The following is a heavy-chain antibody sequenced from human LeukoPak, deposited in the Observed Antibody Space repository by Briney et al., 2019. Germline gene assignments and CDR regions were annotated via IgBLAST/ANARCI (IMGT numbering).Heavy chain of an antibody. D-gene: IGHD3-10*01. V-gene: IGHV4-59*08. CDR3: ARHPELYFFDY. CDR1: GASISRYY. CDR2: ISYSGST. Sequence: SSETLSPTCTVSGASISRYYWSWIRQPPGKGLEWIGYISYSGSTNYNPSLKSRVTISADTSKNQVSLTLSSVTAADTAVYYCARHPELYFFDYWGQGTLVTVSS. J-gene: IGHJ4*02.